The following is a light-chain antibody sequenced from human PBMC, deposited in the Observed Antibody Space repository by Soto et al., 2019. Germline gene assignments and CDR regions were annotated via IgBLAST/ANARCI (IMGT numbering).Light chain of an antibody. J-gene: IGLJ2*01. CDR3: SSYAGSNILL. Sequence: QSVLTQPPSASGSPGQSVTISCTGTSSDVGGYNYVSWYQQHPGKAPKLMIYEVSKRPSGVPDRFSGSKSGNTASLTVSELQAEDEADYYCSSYAGSNILLFGGGTKVTVL. CDR1: SSDVGGYNY. CDR2: EVS. V-gene: IGLV2-8*01.